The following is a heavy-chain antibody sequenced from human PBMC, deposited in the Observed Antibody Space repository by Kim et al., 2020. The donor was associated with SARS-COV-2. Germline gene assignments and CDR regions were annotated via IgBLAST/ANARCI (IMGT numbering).Heavy chain of an antibody. V-gene: IGHV4-34*01. CDR1: GGSLSGYY. CDR3: ARGRAGVVPAPILGIGPHYYYYGMDV. Sequence: SETLSLTCAVYGGSLSGYYWSWIRQPPGKGLEWIGEINHSGSTNYNPSLKSRVTISVDTSKNRFSLKLSSVSAADTAIYYFARGRAGVVPAPILGIGPHYYYYGMDVWGQGTTVTVSS. CDR2: INHSGST. J-gene: IGHJ6*02. D-gene: IGHD2-2*02.